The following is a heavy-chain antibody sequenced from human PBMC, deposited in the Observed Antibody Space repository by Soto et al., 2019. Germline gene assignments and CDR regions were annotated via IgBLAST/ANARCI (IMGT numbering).Heavy chain of an antibody. D-gene: IGHD6-19*01. CDR2: ISAYNGNT. V-gene: IGHV1-18*01. CDR1: GGTFSSYT. J-gene: IGHJ4*02. CDR3: ARDLAVDLIDY. Sequence: GASVKVSCKASGGTFSSYTISWVRQAPGQGLEWMGWISAYNGNTKYAQKFQGRVTMTTDTSTSTAYMELRSLRSDDTAVYYCARDLAVDLIDYWGQGTLVTAPQ.